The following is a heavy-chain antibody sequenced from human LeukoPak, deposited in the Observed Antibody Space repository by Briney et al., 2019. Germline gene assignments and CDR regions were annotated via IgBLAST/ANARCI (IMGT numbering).Heavy chain of an antibody. CDR3: ASGVVVAATNY. J-gene: IGHJ4*02. D-gene: IGHD2-15*01. CDR1: GFTFSSYW. CDR2: IKQDGSEK. V-gene: IGHV3-7*01. Sequence: GGSLRLSCAASGFTFSSYWMSWVRQAPGKGLEWVANIKQDGSEKYYVDSVKGRFTISRDSAKNSLYLQMNSLRAEDTAVYYCASGVVVAATNYWGQGTLVTVSS.